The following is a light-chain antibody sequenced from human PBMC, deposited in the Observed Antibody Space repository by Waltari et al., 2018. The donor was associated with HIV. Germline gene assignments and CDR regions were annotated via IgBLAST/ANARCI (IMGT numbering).Light chain of an antibody. Sequence: EIVLTQSPGTLSLSPGERATLSCRASQSVSSSYLAWYQQKPGQAPRLLIYGASSRATGIPDRFSGSGSGTDFTLTIIRLEPEDFAVYYCQQYDNLPPELTFGGGTKVEIK. V-gene: IGKV3-20*01. J-gene: IGKJ4*01. CDR1: QSVSSSY. CDR2: GAS. CDR3: QQYDNLPPELT.